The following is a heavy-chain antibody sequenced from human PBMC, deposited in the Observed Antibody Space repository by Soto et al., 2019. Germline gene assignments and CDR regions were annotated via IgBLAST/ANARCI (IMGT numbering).Heavy chain of an antibody. CDR3: ARLYYYDSGGSYGAY. CDR2: IYPGDSDT. CDR1: GYSFAIYW. V-gene: IGHV5-51*01. D-gene: IGHD3-22*01. Sequence: PGESLKISCKGSGYSFAIYWIGWVRQMPGKGLEWMGIIYPGDSDTRYSPSFQGQVTISADKSISTAYLHWSSLKASDTAMYYCARLYYYDSGGSYGAYWGQGTLVTVSS. J-gene: IGHJ4*02.